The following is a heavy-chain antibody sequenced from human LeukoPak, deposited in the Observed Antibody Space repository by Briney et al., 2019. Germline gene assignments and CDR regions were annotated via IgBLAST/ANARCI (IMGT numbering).Heavy chain of an antibody. CDR3: ARVLLWFGEATNFDL. V-gene: IGHV3-21*01. D-gene: IGHD3-10*01. Sequence: GGSLRLSCAASGFAFSSYGMNWVRPAPGKGLEWVSSISSSSSYIYYADSVKGRFTISRDNAKNSLYLQMNSLRAEDTAVYYCARVLLWFGEATNFDLWGRGTLVTVSS. CDR2: ISSSSSYI. CDR1: GFAFSSYG. J-gene: IGHJ2*01.